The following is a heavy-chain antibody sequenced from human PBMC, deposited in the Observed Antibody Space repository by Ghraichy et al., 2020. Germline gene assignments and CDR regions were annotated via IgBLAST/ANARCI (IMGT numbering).Heavy chain of an antibody. J-gene: IGHJ4*02. Sequence: GGSLRLSCAASGFTFSSYSMNWVRQAPGKGLEWVSYISSSSSAIYYADSVKGRFTISRDNAKNSLYLQMNSLRDEDTAVYYCARLTDSSGYSSGFEEETSGGSYWGQGTLVTVSS. CDR3: ARLTDSSGYSSGFEEETSGGSY. D-gene: IGHD3-22*01. CDR2: ISSSSSAI. V-gene: IGHV3-48*02. CDR1: GFTFSSYS.